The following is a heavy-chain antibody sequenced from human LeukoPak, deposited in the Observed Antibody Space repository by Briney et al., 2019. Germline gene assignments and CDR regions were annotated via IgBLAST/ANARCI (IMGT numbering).Heavy chain of an antibody. Sequence: SETLSLTCTVSGDSINNYYWSWIRQSPVKGLEWLGHIYHTGTTLYSPHLNNRLTVSVDSSRNQFSLTLNSVTAADTAVYYCASVSVWELATHPGGSFDYWGRGILVTVSS. J-gene: IGHJ4*02. CDR3: ASVSVWELATHPGGSFDY. CDR2: IYHTGTT. D-gene: IGHD1-26*01. CDR1: GDSINNYY. V-gene: IGHV4-4*09.